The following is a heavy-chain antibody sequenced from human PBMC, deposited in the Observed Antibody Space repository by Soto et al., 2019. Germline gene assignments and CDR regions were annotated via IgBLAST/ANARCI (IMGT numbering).Heavy chain of an antibody. CDR2: INHSGGST. J-gene: IGHJ6*02. Sequence: ASVKVSCKASGYTFTSYYMHWVRHAPGQGLEWMGIINHSGGSTSYAQKFQGRVTMNRDTSTSTVYMELSSLRSADTAVSYCAREWEMATLLWSLYNGMDVWGQVTTVTVSS. V-gene: IGHV1-46*01. CDR3: AREWEMATLLWSLYNGMDV. CDR1: GYTFTSYY. D-gene: IGHD1-26*01.